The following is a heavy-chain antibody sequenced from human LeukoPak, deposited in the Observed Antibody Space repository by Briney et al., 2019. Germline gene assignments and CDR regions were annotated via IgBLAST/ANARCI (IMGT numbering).Heavy chain of an antibody. CDR2: INPNSGGT. J-gene: IGHJ4*02. CDR1: GYTFTGYY. V-gene: IGHV1-2*02. D-gene: IGHD2-15*01. CDR3: ARAADCSGGSCYSDY. Sequence: ASVKVSCKASGYTFTGYYMHWVRQAPGQGLEWMGWINPNSGGTNYAQKLQGRVTMTTDTSTSTAYMELRSLRSDDTAVYYCARAADCSGGSCYSDYWGQGTLVTVSS.